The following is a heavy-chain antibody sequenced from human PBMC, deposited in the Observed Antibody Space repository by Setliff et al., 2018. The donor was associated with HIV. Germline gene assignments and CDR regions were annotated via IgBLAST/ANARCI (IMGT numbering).Heavy chain of an antibody. CDR2: TSVRGSA. V-gene: IGHV4-61*02. CDR1: GGSISSEDYY. CDR3: ARVPVAGTARGVFDI. J-gene: IGHJ3*02. Sequence: SETLSLTCTVSGGSISSEDYYWTWIRQPAGKTLEWIVRTSVRGSATYNPSLKSRVTISIATSKGQFSLRLHSVTAADTAVYYCARVPVAGTARGVFDIWGQGTMVTVSS. D-gene: IGHD6-19*01.